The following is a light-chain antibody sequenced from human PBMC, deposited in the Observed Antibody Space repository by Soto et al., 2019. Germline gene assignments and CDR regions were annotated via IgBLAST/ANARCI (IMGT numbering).Light chain of an antibody. J-gene: IGKJ1*01. CDR2: RAF. CDR1: QSIGSW. V-gene: IGKV1-5*03. CDR3: QQNSTYSRT. Sequence: DIQMTQSPSILSASVGDIVTITCRASQSIGSWPSWYQHKPGKAPKLLIYRAFILEGGVPLRFSGSGSGTEFTLTISTLQREVFETYYGQQNSTYSRTVAQGTRWIS.